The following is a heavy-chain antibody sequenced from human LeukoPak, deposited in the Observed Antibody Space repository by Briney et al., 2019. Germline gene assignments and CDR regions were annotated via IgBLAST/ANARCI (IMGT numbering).Heavy chain of an antibody. CDR2: ISAYNGNT. CDR1: VYTFTSYG. D-gene: IGHD3-10*01. CDR3: ARFYGSGSYRRVDY. Sequence: GASVKVSCKASVYTFTSYGISWVRQAPGQGLEWMGWISAYNGNTNYAQKLQGRHTMTKDTYTSTAYMELTSLRSDDTAVYYCARFYGSGSYRRVDYWGQGTLVSVSS. J-gene: IGHJ4*02. V-gene: IGHV1-18*01.